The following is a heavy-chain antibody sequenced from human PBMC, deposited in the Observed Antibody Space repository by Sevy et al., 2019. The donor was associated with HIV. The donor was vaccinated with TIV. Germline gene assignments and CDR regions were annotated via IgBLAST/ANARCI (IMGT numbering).Heavy chain of an antibody. D-gene: IGHD1-7*01. CDR2: INPNSGGT. CDR3: ARDIPRPAGTTGFLDY. V-gene: IGHV1-2*02. CDR1: GYTFTGYY. J-gene: IGHJ4*02. Sequence: ASVKVSCKASGYTFTGYYMHWVRQAPGQGLEWMGWINPNSGGTNYAQKFQGRVTMTRDTSISTAYMELSRLRSDDMAVYYCARDIPRPAGTTGFLDYWGQGTLVTVSS.